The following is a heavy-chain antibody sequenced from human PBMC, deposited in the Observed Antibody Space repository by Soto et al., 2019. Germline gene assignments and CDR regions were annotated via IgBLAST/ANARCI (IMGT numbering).Heavy chain of an antibody. Sequence: QVQLVQSGAEVKKPGASVKVSCKASGYTFTNYGISWVRQAPGQGLEWMGCISAYNGNTNYPKKLQGRVTMTTDTSTSTAYRDLRSLRSDDTAVYYCARVASGYSYDELDYWGQGTLVTVSS. J-gene: IGHJ4*02. V-gene: IGHV1-18*01. CDR3: ARVASGYSYDELDY. CDR2: ISAYNGNT. CDR1: GYTFTNYG. D-gene: IGHD5-18*01.